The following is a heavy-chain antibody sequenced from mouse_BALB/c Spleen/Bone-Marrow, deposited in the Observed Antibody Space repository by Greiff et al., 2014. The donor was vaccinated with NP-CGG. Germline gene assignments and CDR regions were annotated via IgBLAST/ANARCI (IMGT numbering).Heavy chain of an antibody. D-gene: IGHD2-3*01. CDR1: GFASSSYD. CDR2: ISHGGGTT. Sequence: EVQLVESGGGLVKPGGSLKLSCAASGFASSSYDMSWVRQTPEKRLEWVAYISHGGGTTYYSDTVKGRFTISRDNAKNTLYLQMSSLKSEDTAIYYCTRHGGYYPYYYAMDYWGQGTSVTVSS. V-gene: IGHV5-12-1*01. CDR3: TRHGGYYPYYYAMDY. J-gene: IGHJ4*01.